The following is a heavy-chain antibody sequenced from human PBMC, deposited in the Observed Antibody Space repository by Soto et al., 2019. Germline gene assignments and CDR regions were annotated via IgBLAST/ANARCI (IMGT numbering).Heavy chain of an antibody. D-gene: IGHD3-10*01. CDR2: IIPILGPA. V-gene: IGHV1-69*13. CDR3: ARILAEYRGGISPNYHYGLDV. Sequence: WPSVKVSCKAPGGTFNSYAVIWVRQAPGQGLEWMGGIIPILGPARSEKFQDRVTITADESTSTAYMELISLTSEDTALYYCARILAEYRGGISPNYHYGLDVWGQGTTVTVSS. J-gene: IGHJ6*02. CDR1: GGTFNSYA.